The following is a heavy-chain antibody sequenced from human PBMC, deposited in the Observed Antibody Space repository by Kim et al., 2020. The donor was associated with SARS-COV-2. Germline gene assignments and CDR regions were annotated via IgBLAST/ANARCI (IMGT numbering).Heavy chain of an antibody. CDR3: ARDHVGESY. CDR2: GTA. Sequence: GTANYAQKFQGGVTITADESTSTAYMELSSLRSEDTAVYYCARDHVGESYWGQGTLVTVSS. J-gene: IGHJ4*02. V-gene: IGHV1-69*01. D-gene: IGHD3-16*01.